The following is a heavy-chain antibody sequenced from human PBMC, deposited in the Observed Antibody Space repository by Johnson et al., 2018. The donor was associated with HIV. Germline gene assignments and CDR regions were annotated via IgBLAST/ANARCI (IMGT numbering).Heavy chain of an antibody. CDR1: GFSFSAYA. CDR2: IWYDGHFT. V-gene: IGHV3-33*01. Sequence: QVQLVESGGGVVRPGRSLRLSCVASGFSFSAYAIHWVRQAPGQGLEWVAVIWYDGHFTYYGESVKGRFTISRDNSKNTVFLQMGSLRAEDMAVYYCARDPLENDYIWGQGAFDIWGQGTMVTVSS. D-gene: IGHD3-16*01. CDR3: ARDPLENDYIWGQGAFDI. J-gene: IGHJ3*02.